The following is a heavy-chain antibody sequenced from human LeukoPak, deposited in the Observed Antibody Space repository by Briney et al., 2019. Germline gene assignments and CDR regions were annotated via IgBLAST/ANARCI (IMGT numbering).Heavy chain of an antibody. CDR3: ASGQQTSFLGY. D-gene: IGHD6-6*01. J-gene: IGHJ4*02. V-gene: IGHV1-18*01. CDR1: GYTFSSSG. Sequence: ASVKVSCKTSGYTFSSSGISWVRQAPGQGLEWMGWISAYNGNTNYAQSLQGRVTMTTDTSTGTAYMELKNLRSDDTAIYYCASGQQTSFLGYWGQGSLVTVSS. CDR2: ISAYNGNT.